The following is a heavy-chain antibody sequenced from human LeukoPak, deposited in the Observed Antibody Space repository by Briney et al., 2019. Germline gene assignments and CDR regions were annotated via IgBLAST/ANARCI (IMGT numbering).Heavy chain of an antibody. CDR3: ARDSTIPYYYYGMDV. CDR2: IWYDGSNK. Sequence: GGFLRLSCAASGFTFSSFGMHWVRQAPGKGLEWVAVIWYDGSNKYYADSVKGRFTISRDNSKNTLYLQMNSLRAEDTAVYYCARDSTIPYYYYGMDVWGQGTTVTVSS. CDR1: GFTFSSFG. J-gene: IGHJ6*02. V-gene: IGHV3-33*01. D-gene: IGHD5/OR15-5a*01.